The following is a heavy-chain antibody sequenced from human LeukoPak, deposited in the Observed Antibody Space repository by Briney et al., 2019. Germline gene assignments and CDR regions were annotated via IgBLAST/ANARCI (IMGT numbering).Heavy chain of an antibody. CDR1: GFTFSSYS. CDR3: ARSRRRAWFGELLSSPYGMDV. D-gene: IGHD3-10*01. V-gene: IGHV3-48*01. Sequence: PGGSLRLSCAASGFTFSSYSMNWVRQAPGKGLEWVSYISSSSSTIYYADSVKGRFTISRDNAKNSLYLQMNSLRAEDTAVYYYARSRRRAWFGELLSSPYGMDVWGRGTTVTVSS. J-gene: IGHJ6*02. CDR2: ISSSSSTI.